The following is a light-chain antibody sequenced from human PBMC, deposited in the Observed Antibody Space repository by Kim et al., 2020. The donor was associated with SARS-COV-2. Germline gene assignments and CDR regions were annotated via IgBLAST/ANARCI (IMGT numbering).Light chain of an antibody. V-gene: IGKV3-20*01. Sequence: EIVLTQSPGTLSLSPGERATLSCRASQSVSSNYLAWYQQKPGQAPRLLIYGASSRATGIPDRFSGSGSGTDFTLTITRLEPEDFAVYYCQKYSSSPGTFGEGAQVDSK. CDR1: QSVSSNY. J-gene: IGKJ1*01. CDR2: GAS. CDR3: QKYSSSPGT.